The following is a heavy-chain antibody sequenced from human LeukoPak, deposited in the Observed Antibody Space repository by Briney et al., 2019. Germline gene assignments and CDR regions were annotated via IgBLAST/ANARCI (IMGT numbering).Heavy chain of an antibody. V-gene: IGHV4-59*01. CDR1: GGSISSYY. D-gene: IGHD2-15*01. Sequence: PSETLSLTCTVSGGSISSYYWSWIRQPPGKGLEWIGYIYYSGRTNYNPSLKSRVTISVDTSKNQFSLKLSSVTAADTAVYYCARGRLLRYCSGGSCQTHFDYWGQGTLVTVSS. J-gene: IGHJ4*02. CDR2: IYYSGRT. CDR3: ARGRLLRYCSGGSCQTHFDY.